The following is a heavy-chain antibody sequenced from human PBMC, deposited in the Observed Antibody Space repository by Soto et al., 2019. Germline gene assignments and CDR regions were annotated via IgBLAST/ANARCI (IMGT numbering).Heavy chain of an antibody. CDR1: GYTFTSYD. CDR2: MNPNSGNT. J-gene: IGHJ3*02. D-gene: IGHD3-10*01. Sequence: QVQLVQSGAEVKKPGASVKVSCKASGYTFTSYDINWVRQATGQGLEWMGWMNPNSGNTGYAQKFQGRVTMTRNTSISTAYMELSSLRSEDTAVYYCASGINYYDSGDEAFKIWGQGTMVTVSS. V-gene: IGHV1-8*01. CDR3: ASGINYYDSGDEAFKI.